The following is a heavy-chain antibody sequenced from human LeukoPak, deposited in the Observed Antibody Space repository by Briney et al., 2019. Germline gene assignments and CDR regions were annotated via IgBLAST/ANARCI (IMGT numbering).Heavy chain of an antibody. Sequence: PAGSLRLSCSASGFTFSAYAMYWVRQAPGKGLEYVSGISNNGGSSFYADSVKGRFTISRDNSKNTLYLQVSSLRAEDTAVYYCVKITSVTGGDCWGQGTRLTVSS. CDR3: VKITSVTGGDC. CDR2: ISNNGGSS. V-gene: IGHV3-64D*09. CDR1: GFTFSAYA. J-gene: IGHJ4*02. D-gene: IGHD1-1*01.